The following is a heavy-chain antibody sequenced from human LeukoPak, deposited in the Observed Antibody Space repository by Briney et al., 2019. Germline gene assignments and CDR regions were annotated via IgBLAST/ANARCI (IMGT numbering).Heavy chain of an antibody. CDR1: GGTFSDYS. CDR2: INHSGST. CDR3: ARGRGLLNY. Sequence: PSETLTLTCAVYGGTFSDYSWSWIRQPPGKGLEWIGEINHSGSTNYNQSLKSRVTISVDTSKNQFSLKLSSVTAADTAVYYCARGRGLLNYWGQGTLVTVSS. V-gene: IGHV4-34*01. J-gene: IGHJ4*02.